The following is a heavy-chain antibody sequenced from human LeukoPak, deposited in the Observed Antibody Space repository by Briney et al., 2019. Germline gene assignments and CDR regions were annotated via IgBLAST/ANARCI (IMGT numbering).Heavy chain of an antibody. D-gene: IGHD3-22*01. CDR3: ARVLQYYDSSGYYTHYYYYYGMDV. V-gene: IGHV4-59*01. CDR1: GDSISRYY. Sequence: PSETLSLTCTVSGDSISRYYWSWIRQPPGKGPEWIGYIYYSGSTNYNPSLKSRVTISVDTSKNQFSLKLSSVTAADTAVYYCARVLQYYDSSGYYTHYYYYYGMDVWGQGTTVTVSS. CDR2: IYYSGST. J-gene: IGHJ6*02.